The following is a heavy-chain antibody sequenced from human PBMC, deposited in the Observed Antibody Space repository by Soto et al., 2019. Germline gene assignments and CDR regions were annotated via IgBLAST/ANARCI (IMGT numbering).Heavy chain of an antibody. V-gene: IGHV1-18*01. CDR3: ARSTYYYDSSGYLDDY. CDR2: ISAYNGNT. CDR1: GYTFTSYG. Sequence: QVQLVQSGAEVKKPGASVKVSCKASGYTFTSYGISWVRQAPGQGLEWMGWISAYNGNTNYAQKLQGRVTMTTDTSTSTAYMELRSLRSDDTSVYYCARSTYYYDSSGYLDDYWGQGTLVTVSS. J-gene: IGHJ4*02. D-gene: IGHD3-22*01.